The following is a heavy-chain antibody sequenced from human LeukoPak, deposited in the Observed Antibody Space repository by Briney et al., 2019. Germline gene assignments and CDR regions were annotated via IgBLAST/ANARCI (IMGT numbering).Heavy chain of an antibody. V-gene: IGHV3-74*01. CDR3: VRSHAPHSSTWSISYYFDY. D-gene: IGHD6-13*01. Sequence: GGSLRLSCEASGFTFSAYYMHWVRQAPGKGLVWVSRINSDGSSTLYADSVKGRFTISRDNGKNTLYLQMNSLRAEDTAVYYCVRSHAPHSSTWSISYYFDYWGQGTLVPVSS. CDR1: GFTFSAYY. CDR2: INSDGSST. J-gene: IGHJ4*02.